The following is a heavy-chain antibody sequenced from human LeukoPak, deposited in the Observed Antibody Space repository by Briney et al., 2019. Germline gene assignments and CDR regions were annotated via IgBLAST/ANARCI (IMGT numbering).Heavy chain of an antibody. D-gene: IGHD3-10*01. J-gene: IGHJ5*02. Sequence: SETLSLTCTVSGGSINSYYWSWIRQPPGKGLEWIGYIYYSGSTNYNPSLKSRVTISVDTSKNQFSLRLISVTAADPAVYYCARDRHGSGSGHSFDPWGEGILVTVSS. CDR2: IYYSGST. V-gene: IGHV4-59*01. CDR3: ARDRHGSGSGHSFDP. CDR1: GGSINSYY.